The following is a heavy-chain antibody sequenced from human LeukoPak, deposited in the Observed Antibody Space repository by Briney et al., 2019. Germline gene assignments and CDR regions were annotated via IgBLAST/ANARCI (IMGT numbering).Heavy chain of an antibody. CDR3: ARVMRDYYGTSLDAFDI. D-gene: IGHD3-22*01. J-gene: IGHJ3*02. Sequence: PSETLSLTCTVSGGSISSYYWSWIRQPAGEGLEWIGRIYASGITKYNPSLKSRVTMSVDTSENQFSLKLSSVTAADTAVYYCARVMRDYYGTSLDAFDIWGQGTMVTVSS. CDR2: IYASGIT. V-gene: IGHV4-4*07. CDR1: GGSISSYY.